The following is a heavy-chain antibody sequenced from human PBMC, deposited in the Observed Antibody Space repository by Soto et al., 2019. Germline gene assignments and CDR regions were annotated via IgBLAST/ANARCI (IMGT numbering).Heavy chain of an antibody. CDR1: GFSLSTSGMC. J-gene: IGHJ5*02. V-gene: IGHV2-70*11. Sequence: SGPTLVNPTQTLTLTCTFSGFSLSTSGMCVSWIRQPPGKALEWLARIDWDDDKYYSTALKTRLTISKDTSKNQVVLTMTNMDPVDTATYYCTRNRIAVDGRGWFDPWGQGTLVTV. CDR3: TRNRIAVDGRGWFDP. D-gene: IGHD6-19*01. CDR2: IDWDDDK.